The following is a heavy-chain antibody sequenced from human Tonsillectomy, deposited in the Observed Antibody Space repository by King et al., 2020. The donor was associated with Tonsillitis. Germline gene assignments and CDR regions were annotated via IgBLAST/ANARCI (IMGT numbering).Heavy chain of an antibody. J-gene: IGHJ4*02. CDR1: GGSISSYC. Sequence: VQLQESGPGLVKPSETLSLTCTVSGGSISSYCWSWIRQPPGKGLEWIGYIYYSGSTNYNPSLKSRVTISVDASKSQFSLNLSSVTAADSAVYFCARGPPGWELRDWGQGTLVTVSS. CDR2: IYYSGST. V-gene: IGHV4-59*01. CDR3: ARGPPGWELRD. D-gene: IGHD1-26*01.